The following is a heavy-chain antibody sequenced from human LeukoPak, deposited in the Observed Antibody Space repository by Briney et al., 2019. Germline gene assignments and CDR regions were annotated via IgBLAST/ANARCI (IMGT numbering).Heavy chain of an antibody. D-gene: IGHD6-13*01. CDR1: GFTFINYA. CDR3: ARGFIAAADDAFDI. V-gene: IGHV3-48*04. J-gene: IGHJ3*02. Sequence: PGGSLRLSCAASGFTFINYAMHWVRQTPGKGLEWVSYISSSSSTIYYADSVKGRFTISRDNAKNSLYLQMNSLRAEDTAVYYCARGFIAAADDAFDIWGQGTMVTVSS. CDR2: ISSSSSTI.